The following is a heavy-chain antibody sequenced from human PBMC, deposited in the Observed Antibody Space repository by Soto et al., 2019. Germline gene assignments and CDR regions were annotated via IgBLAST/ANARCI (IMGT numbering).Heavy chain of an antibody. CDR1: GFTFSSNA. J-gene: IGHJ4*02. CDR2: ISSSGGST. CDR3: AKAQGGSYFDY. D-gene: IGHD2-15*01. Sequence: VGSLRLSCAASGFTFSSNAMSWVRQAPGKGLEWVSGISSSGGSTYYADSVKGRFTISRDNSKNMLYLQMNNLRAEDTAVYYCAKAQGGSYFDYWGQGTLVTVSS. V-gene: IGHV3-23*01.